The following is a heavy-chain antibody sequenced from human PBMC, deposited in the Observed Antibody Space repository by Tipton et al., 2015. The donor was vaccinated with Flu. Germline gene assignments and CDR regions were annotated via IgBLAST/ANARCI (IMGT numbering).Heavy chain of an antibody. D-gene: IGHD3-3*01. Sequence: SLRLSCAASGFPFSEAWMNWVRQAPGKGLEWVGHIKSKIDGGTTDYAAPVKGRFTMSTDDSRKAVYLQMNGLKTEDTAMYYCTTGRTNYDFRSGYLGWEGYWGQGTLVTVSS. CDR2: IKSKIDGGTT. J-gene: IGHJ4*02. CDR3: TTGRTNYDFRSGYLGWEGY. V-gene: IGHV3-15*01. CDR1: GFPFSEAW.